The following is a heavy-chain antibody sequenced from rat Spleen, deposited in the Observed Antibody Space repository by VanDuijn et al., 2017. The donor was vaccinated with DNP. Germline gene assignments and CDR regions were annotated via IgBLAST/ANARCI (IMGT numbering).Heavy chain of an antibody. CDR3: ARLLAGRSYYFDY. D-gene: IGHD1-4*01. J-gene: IGHJ2*01. CDR1: GFTFNNYW. CDR2: ITNEGSST. Sequence: EVQLVESGGGLVQPGRSLKLSCVASGFTFNNYWMTWIRQVPGKGLEWVASITNEGSSTYFGDSVKGRFTISRDNAKSTLYLQMNSLRSEDTATYYCARLLAGRSYYFDYWGQGVMVTVSS. V-gene: IGHV5-31*01.